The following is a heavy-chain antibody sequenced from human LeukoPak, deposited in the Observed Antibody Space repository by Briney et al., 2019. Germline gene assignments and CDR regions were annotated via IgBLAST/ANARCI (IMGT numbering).Heavy chain of an antibody. J-gene: IGHJ3*02. CDR3: ARSITIFGGVRGAFDI. CDR1: GYTFTSYG. D-gene: IGHD3-3*01. V-gene: IGHV1-69*13. Sequence: ASVKVSCKASGYTFTSYGISWVRQAPGQGLEWMGGIIPIFGTANYAQKFQGRVTITADEPTTTAYMQLSSLRSEDTAVYYCARSITIFGGVRGAFDIWGQGTMVTVSS. CDR2: IIPIFGTA.